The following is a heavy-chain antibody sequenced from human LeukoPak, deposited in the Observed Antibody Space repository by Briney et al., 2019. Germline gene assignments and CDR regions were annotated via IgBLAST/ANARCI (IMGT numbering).Heavy chain of an antibody. CDR2: ISWNSGSI. Sequence: PGGSLRLSCAASGFTFDDYAMRWVRQAAGKGLEWVSGISWNSGSIGYADSVKGRFTISRDNAKNSLYLQMNSLRAEDMALYYCAKDMGSSGWYYFDYWGQGTLVTVSS. CDR1: GFTFDDYA. J-gene: IGHJ4*02. D-gene: IGHD6-19*01. CDR3: AKDMGSSGWYYFDY. V-gene: IGHV3-9*03.